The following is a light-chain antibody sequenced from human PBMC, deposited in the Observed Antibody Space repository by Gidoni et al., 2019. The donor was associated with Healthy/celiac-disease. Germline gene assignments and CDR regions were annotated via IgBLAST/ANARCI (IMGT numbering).Light chain of an antibody. CDR3: QQRSNWPT. J-gene: IGKJ3*01. CDR1: QSVSSY. CDR2: DAS. Sequence: EIVLTQSPATLSLSPGERATLSCRASQSVSSYLAWYQQKPGQAPRLLIYDASNRATGIPARFSGSGSWTDFTLTISSLEPEDFAVYYCQQRSNWPTFGPGTKVDIK. V-gene: IGKV3-11*01.